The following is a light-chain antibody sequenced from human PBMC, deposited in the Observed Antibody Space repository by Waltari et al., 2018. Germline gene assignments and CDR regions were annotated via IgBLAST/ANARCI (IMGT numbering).Light chain of an antibody. Sequence: DIQMTQSPSSVSASVGDRVTITCRASQDISSWLAWYQQQPEKAPKLLIYAASSLQSGVPSRFSGSGSGTDFTLTISSLQPEDFATYYCQQANSFPLLTFGGGTKVELK. V-gene: IGKV1-12*01. CDR3: QQANSFPLLT. CDR2: AAS. CDR1: QDISSW. J-gene: IGKJ4*01.